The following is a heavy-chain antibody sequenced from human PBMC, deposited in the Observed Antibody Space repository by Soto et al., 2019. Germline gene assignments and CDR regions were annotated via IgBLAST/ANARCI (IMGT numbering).Heavy chain of an antibody. CDR2: IIPIFGTA. CDR1: GGTFSSYS. V-gene: IGHV1-69*01. Sequence: QVQLGQSGAEVQKPGSSVKVSCNASGGTFSSYSISWVLQAPGQGLEWMGGIIPIFGTANYAQKVQGRVTITADESTSTAYMELSSLRSEDTAVYYCARGKTTSWYFDLWGRVTLVTVSS. CDR3: ARGKTTSWYFDL. J-gene: IGHJ2*01. D-gene: IGHD1-26*01.